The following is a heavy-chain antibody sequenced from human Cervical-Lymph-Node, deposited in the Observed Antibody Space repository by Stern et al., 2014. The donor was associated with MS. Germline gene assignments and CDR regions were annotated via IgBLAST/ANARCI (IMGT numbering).Heavy chain of an antibody. CDR1: GGSISSGGYS. Sequence: QLQLQESGSGLVKPSQTLSLTCAVSGGSISSGGYSWSWIRQPPGKGLEWIGYIYHSGSTYYNPSLKRRVTISVDRSKNQSSLKLSSVTAADTAVYYCARSSTVTPNAFDIWGQGTMVTVSS. CDR2: IYHSGST. CDR3: ARSSTVTPNAFDI. J-gene: IGHJ3*02. D-gene: IGHD4-17*01. V-gene: IGHV4-30-2*01.